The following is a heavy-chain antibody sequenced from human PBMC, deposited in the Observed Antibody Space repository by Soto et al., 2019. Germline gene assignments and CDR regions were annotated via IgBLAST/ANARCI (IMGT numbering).Heavy chain of an antibody. V-gene: IGHV3-48*01. CDR3: ARDRTGGPFDY. D-gene: IGHD7-27*01. J-gene: IGHJ4*02. CDR1: GFTFTRYS. CDR2: ITTSSSTI. Sequence: EVPLVESGGGLVQPGGSLRLSCAASGFTFTRYSMSWVRQAPGKGLEWISYITTSSSTIYYADSVKGRFTISRDNAKSSLFLQMNSLRAEDTAVYYCARDRTGGPFDYWGQGTLVTVSS.